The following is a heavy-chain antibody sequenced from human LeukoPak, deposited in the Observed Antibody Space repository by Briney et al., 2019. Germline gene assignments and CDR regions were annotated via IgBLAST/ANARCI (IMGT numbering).Heavy chain of an antibody. CDR2: ISVHNGNT. V-gene: IGHV1-18*04. Sequence: GASVKVSCKASAYPFTIYGISWVRQAPRQGLEWMGWISVHNGNTNYAQKFQGRVTMTTDTSTTTAYMELRSLKSDDTAVYYCASYGNAWSLDQWGQGTLVTVSS. J-gene: IGHJ4*02. CDR3: ASYGNAWSLDQ. D-gene: IGHD6-19*01. CDR1: AYPFTIYG.